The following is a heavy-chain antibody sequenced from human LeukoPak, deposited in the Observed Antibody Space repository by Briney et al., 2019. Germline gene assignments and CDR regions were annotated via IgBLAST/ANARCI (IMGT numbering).Heavy chain of an antibody. CDR3: ARDCSSTSCYPLYYGMDV. J-gene: IGHJ6*02. CDR1: GYTFTSYD. Sequence: ASVKVSCKASGYTFTSYDINWVRQAPGQGLEWMGGIIPIFGTANYAQKFQGRVTITADESTSTAYMELSSLRSEDTAVYYCARDCSSTSCYPLYYGMDVWGQGTTVTVSS. D-gene: IGHD2-2*01. V-gene: IGHV1-69*13. CDR2: IIPIFGTA.